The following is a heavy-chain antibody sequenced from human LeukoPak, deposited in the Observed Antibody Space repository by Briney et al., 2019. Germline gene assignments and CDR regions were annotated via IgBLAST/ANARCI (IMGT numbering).Heavy chain of an antibody. V-gene: IGHV3-43*02. J-gene: IGHJ4*02. CDR2: ISGDGGST. CDR1: GFMFHDYA. D-gene: IGHD6-19*01. CDR3: ARESESSGWYDY. Sequence: GGSLTLSCAAPGFMFHDYAIHWVRQAPGKGLEWVSLISGDGGSTFYADSVKGRFTISRDNSKNSLYLQMNSLRSDDTALYYCARESESSGWYDYWGQGTLVTVSS.